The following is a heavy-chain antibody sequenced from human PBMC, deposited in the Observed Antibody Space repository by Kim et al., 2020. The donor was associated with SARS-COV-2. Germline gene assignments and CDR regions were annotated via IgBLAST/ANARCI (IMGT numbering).Heavy chain of an antibody. CDR2: ISSSGTYT. CDR3: VRVAVGASSWYYFDS. D-gene: IGHD6-13*01. Sequence: GSLRLSCAASGINFSYYYMSWIRQAPGKGLEWVSYISSSGTYTKYADSLKGRVTISRDNAENSLYLEMNSLRAEDTAVYYCVRVAVGASSWYYFDSWGQGTLVTVSS. CDR1: GINFSYYY. J-gene: IGHJ4*02. V-gene: IGHV3-11*05.